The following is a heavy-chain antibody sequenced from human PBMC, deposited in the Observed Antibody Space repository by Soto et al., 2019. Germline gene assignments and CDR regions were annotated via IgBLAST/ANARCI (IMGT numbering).Heavy chain of an antibody. CDR2: ISGSGGST. CDR1: GFTFSSYA. V-gene: IGHV3-23*01. Sequence: GGSLRLSCAASGFTFSSYAMSWVRQAPGKGLEWVSAISGSGGSTYYADSVKGRFTISRDNSKNTLYLQMNSLRAEDTAVYYCAKDLSTSFMITFGGATIIGAFDIWGQGTMVTVSS. J-gene: IGHJ3*02. CDR3: AKDLSTSFMITFGGATIIGAFDI. D-gene: IGHD3-16*01.